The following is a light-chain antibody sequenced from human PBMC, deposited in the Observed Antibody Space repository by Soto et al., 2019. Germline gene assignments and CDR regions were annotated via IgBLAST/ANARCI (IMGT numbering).Light chain of an antibody. CDR3: SSYAAPYNPYL. J-gene: IGLJ1*01. Sequence: QAALTQPSSASGSPGQSVTISCTGTSSDVGAYNYVSWYQQHPGKAPKLMIYEVSKRPSGVPDRFSGSKSGNTASLTVSGIQAEDDADYSCSSYAAPYNPYLLGTGTKVTVL. CDR2: EVS. V-gene: IGLV2-8*01. CDR1: SSDVGAYNY.